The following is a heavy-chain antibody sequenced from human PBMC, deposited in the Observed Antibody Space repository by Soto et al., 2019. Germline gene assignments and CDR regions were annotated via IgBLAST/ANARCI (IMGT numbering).Heavy chain of an antibody. CDR3: ARGPLIAVAGTTPPKTRFDP. CDR2: INAGNGNT. J-gene: IGHJ5*02. Sequence: ASVKVSCKASGYTFTSYAMHWVRQAPGQRLEWMGWINAGNGNTKYSQKFQGRVTITRDTSASTAYMELSSLRSEDTAVYYCARGPLIAVAGTTPPKTRFDPWGQGTLVTVSS. V-gene: IGHV1-3*01. CDR1: GYTFTSYA. D-gene: IGHD6-19*01.